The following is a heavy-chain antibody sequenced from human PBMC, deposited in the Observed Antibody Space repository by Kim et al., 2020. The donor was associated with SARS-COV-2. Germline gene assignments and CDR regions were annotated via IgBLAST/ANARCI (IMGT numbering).Heavy chain of an antibody. V-gene: IGHV4-31*03. D-gene: IGHD3-3*01. J-gene: IGHJ4*02. Sequence: SETLSLTCTVSGGSISSGGYYWSWIRQHPGKGLEWIGYIYYSGSTYYNPSLKSRVTISVDTSKNQFSLKLSSVTAADSAVYYCARAGTILGVVIANFDYWGQGTLVTVSS. CDR1: GGSISSGGYY. CDR2: IYYSGST. CDR3: ARAGTILGVVIANFDY.